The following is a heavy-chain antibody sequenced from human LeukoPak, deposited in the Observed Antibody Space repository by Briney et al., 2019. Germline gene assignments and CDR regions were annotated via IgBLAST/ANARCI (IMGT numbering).Heavy chain of an antibody. J-gene: IGHJ6*03. D-gene: IGHD3-22*01. CDR3: ARSSEGRYYYDSSGYSYYYYYMDV. V-gene: IGHV4-59*01. CDR1: GGSINSYY. Sequence: KASETLSLTCTVSGGSINSYYWSWIRQSPGKGLEWIGYIYYSGSTHYNPSLKSRVTIAVDTSKNQFSLKLSSVTAADTAVYYCARSSEGRYYYDSSGYSYYYYYMDVWGKGTTVTISS. CDR2: IYYSGST.